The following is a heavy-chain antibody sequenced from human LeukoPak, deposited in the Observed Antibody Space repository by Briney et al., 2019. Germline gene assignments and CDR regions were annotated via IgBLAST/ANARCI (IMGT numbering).Heavy chain of an antibody. V-gene: IGHV1-69*13. CDR1: GGTFSNYP. J-gene: IGHJ5*02. CDR2: IIPIYGTA. Sequence: APVKVSCKASGGTFSNYPIIWVRQAPGRGLEWLGGIIPIYGTANYALMFQGRITLTAHESTATAYMELRSLTSDDTAMYFCATHTGGYNYWWFDIWGQGTLVTVSS. D-gene: IGHD5-24*01. CDR3: ATHTGGYNYWWFDI.